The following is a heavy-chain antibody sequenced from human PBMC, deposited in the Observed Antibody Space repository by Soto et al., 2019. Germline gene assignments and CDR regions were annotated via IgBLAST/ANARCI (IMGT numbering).Heavy chain of an antibody. CDR3: ARSLKDYGDYG. J-gene: IGHJ4*02. CDR1: GFTVGYNY. CDR2: IYSNGDT. V-gene: IGHV3-66*01. Sequence: EVQLVESGGGLVQPGGSLRLSCAASGFTVGYNYMSWVRQVPGKGLEWVSGIYSNGDTDHADSVKGRFIISRDNSKNTVYLQMNSLRAEDTAVYYCARSLKDYGDYGWGQGTLVTVST. D-gene: IGHD4-17*01.